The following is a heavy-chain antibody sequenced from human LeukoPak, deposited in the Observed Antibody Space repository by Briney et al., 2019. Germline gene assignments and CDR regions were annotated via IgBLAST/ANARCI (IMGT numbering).Heavy chain of an antibody. D-gene: IGHD6-19*01. Sequence: PGGSLRLSCAASGFTFSSYAMHWVRQAPGKGLEWVAVISYDGSNKYYADSVKGRFTISRDNSKNTLYLQMNSLRAEDTAVYYCARDPVAGSHAINWFDPWGQGTLVTVSS. V-gene: IGHV3-30*04. CDR1: GFTFSSYA. CDR3: ARDPVAGSHAINWFDP. CDR2: ISYDGSNK. J-gene: IGHJ5*02.